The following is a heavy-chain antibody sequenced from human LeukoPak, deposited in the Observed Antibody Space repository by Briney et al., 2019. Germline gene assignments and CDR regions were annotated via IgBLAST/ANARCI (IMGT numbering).Heavy chain of an antibody. CDR2: IIPILGIA. V-gene: IGHV1-69*04. CDR1: GGTFSSYA. Sequence: GASVKLSCKASGGTFSSYAISWVRQAPGQGLEWMGRIIPILGIANYAQKFQGRVTITADKSTSTAYRELSSLRSEDTAVYYCARNPNLHPASWYVSENWFDPWGQGTLVTVSS. CDR3: ARNPNLHPASWYVSENWFDP. J-gene: IGHJ5*02. D-gene: IGHD6-13*01.